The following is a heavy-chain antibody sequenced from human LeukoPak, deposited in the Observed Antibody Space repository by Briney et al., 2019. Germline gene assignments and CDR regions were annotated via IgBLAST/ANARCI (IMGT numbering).Heavy chain of an antibody. Sequence: SETLSLTCTVSGGSISSRSYYWSWIRQPAGKGLEWIGRIYASGDTKYNPSLKSRVTISVDTSKNQFSLKLNFVTAADTAVHYCARDRSSPEDAAFEIWGQGTVVTVSS. V-gene: IGHV4-61*02. CDR1: GGSISSRSYY. J-gene: IGHJ3*02. CDR3: ARDRSSPEDAAFEI. D-gene: IGHD6-6*01. CDR2: IYASGDT.